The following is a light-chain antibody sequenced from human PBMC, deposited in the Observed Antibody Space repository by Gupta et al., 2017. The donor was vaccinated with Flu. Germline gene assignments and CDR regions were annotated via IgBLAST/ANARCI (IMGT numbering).Light chain of an antibody. V-gene: IGLV3-19*01. J-gene: IGLJ2*01. CDR1: SFRSSY. Sequence: SSELTQDPAVSVALGQTVRITCLGDSFRSSYVTWYQQKPGQAPLLVIYGKNNRPSGIPDRFSASTSGNTASLTITGAQAEEEADYYCNARDSSGNHPVIFGGGTKLTVL. CDR2: GKN. CDR3: NARDSSGNHPVI.